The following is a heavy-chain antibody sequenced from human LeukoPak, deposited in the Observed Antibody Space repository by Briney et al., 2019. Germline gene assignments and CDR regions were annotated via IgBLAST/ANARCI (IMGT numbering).Heavy chain of an antibody. Sequence: SETLSLTCTVSGGSISSYYWSWIRQPPGKGLEWIGYIYYSGSTNYNPSLKSRVTISVDTSKNQFSLKLSSVTAADTAVYYCASTLVVVTAHDAFDIWGQGTMVTVSS. D-gene: IGHD2-21*02. CDR2: IYYSGST. V-gene: IGHV4-59*08. CDR3: ASTLVVVTAHDAFDI. J-gene: IGHJ3*02. CDR1: GGSISSYY.